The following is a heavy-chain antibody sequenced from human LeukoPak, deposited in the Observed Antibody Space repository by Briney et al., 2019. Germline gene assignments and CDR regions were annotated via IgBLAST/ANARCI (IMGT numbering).Heavy chain of an antibody. V-gene: IGHV3-23*01. J-gene: IGHJ4*02. D-gene: IGHD3-3*01. CDR2: ISGSGGST. Sequence: GGSLRLSCAASGFTFSSYAMSWVRQAPGKGLEWVSAISGSGGSTYYADSVKGRFTISRDNSKNTLYLQMNSLRAEDTAVYYCATDRGWRTSGYYLYYFEYWGQGTLVTYSS. CDR3: ATDRGWRTSGYYLYYFEY. CDR1: GFTFSSYA.